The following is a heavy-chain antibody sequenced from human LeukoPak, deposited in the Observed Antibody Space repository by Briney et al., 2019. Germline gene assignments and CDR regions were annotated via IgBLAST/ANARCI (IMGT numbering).Heavy chain of an antibody. CDR2: IYTSGST. Sequence: PSETLSLTRTVSGGPISSYYWSWIRQPAGKGLECIGRIYTSGSTNYNPSLKSRVTMSVDTAKNQFSLKLSSVTAADTAMYYCARDLVGATSFYYFDYWGQGTLVTVSS. V-gene: IGHV4-4*07. J-gene: IGHJ4*02. D-gene: IGHD1-26*01. CDR3: ARDLVGATSFYYFDY. CDR1: GGPISSYY.